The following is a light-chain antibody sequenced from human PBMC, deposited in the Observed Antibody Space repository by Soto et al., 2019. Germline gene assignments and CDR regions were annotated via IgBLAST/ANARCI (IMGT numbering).Light chain of an antibody. Sequence: DIQMTQSPSTLSASVGDRVTITCRASQSISSWLAWYQQKPGKAPKLLIYDASSLESGVPSRFSGSGSGTAFTLTISSLQPDDFANYYCQQYNGFSSFGQGTKVEIK. CDR2: DAS. CDR3: QQYNGFSS. V-gene: IGKV1-5*01. J-gene: IGKJ1*01. CDR1: QSISSW.